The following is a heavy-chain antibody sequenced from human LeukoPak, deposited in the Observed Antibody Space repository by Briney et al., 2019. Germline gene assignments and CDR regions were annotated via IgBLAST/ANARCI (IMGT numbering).Heavy chain of an antibody. CDR3: VGHSDY. D-gene: IGHD3-16*01. V-gene: IGHV3-7*01. CDR1: GFTFSSYW. CDR2: IKEDGSEK. J-gene: IGHJ4*02. Sequence: GGSLRLSCAVSGFTFSSYWMSWVRQAPGKGLEWVANIKEDGSEKYYLDSVKGRFTISRDNAKNSLYLQMNSLRAEDTAVYYCVGHSDYWGQGTLVTVSS.